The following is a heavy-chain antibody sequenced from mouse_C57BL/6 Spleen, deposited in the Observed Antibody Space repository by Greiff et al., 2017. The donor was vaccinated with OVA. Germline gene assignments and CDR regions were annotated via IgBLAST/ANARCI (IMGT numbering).Heavy chain of an antibody. CDR3: ARGGDSSGYIYYFDY. D-gene: IGHD3-2*02. CDR2: IYPGNGDT. Sequence: QVQLKESGAELVRPGASVKMSCKASGYTFTSYNMHWVKQTPRQGLEWIGAIYPGNGDTSYNQKFKGKATLTVDKSSSTAYMQLSSLTSEDSAVYFCARGGDSSGYIYYFDYWGQGTTLTVSS. V-gene: IGHV1-12*01. J-gene: IGHJ2*01. CDR1: GYTFTSYN.